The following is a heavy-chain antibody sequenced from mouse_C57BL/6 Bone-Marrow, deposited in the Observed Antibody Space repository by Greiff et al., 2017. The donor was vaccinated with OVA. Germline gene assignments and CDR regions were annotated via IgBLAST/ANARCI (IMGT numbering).Heavy chain of an antibody. CDR3: AREGRYYWYFDV. J-gene: IGHJ1*03. V-gene: IGHV1-50*01. Sequence: QVQLQQPGAELVKPGASVKLSCKASGYTFTSYWMQWVKQRPGQGLEWIGEIDPSDSYTNYNQKFKGKATLTVDTSSSTAYMQLSSLTSEDSAVYYGAREGRYYWYFDVWGTGTTVTVSS. CDR2: IDPSDSYT. CDR1: GYTFTSYW.